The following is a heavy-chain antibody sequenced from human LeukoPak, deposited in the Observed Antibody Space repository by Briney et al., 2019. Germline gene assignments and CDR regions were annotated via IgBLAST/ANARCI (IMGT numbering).Heavy chain of an antibody. V-gene: IGHV3-23*01. CDR1: GFTFSSYA. CDR2: ISGSGGNT. J-gene: IGHJ6*03. Sequence: GGSLRLSCAASGFTFSSYAMSWVRQAPGKGLEWVSVISGSGGNTYYADSVKGRFTISRDNAKNSLFLQMDSLRAEDTALYYCASGNYYYYYMDVWGKGTTVTVSS. CDR3: ASGNYYYYYMDV. D-gene: IGHD2-15*01.